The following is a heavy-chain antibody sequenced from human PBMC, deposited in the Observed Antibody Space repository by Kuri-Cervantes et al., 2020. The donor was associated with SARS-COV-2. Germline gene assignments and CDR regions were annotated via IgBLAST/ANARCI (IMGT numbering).Heavy chain of an antibody. CDR3: ARSGVVTDYFDS. CDR1: GFSFTNAW. CDR2: IKSKRDDGTT. Sequence: GESLKISCAASGFSFTNAWMSWVRQAPGKGLEWVGRIKSKRDDGTTDYAAPVRGRFTISRDDSANTLYLQMDSLTYEDTAVYFCARSGVVTDYFDSWGQGTLVTVSS. V-gene: IGHV3-15*01. D-gene: IGHD2-21*02. J-gene: IGHJ4*02.